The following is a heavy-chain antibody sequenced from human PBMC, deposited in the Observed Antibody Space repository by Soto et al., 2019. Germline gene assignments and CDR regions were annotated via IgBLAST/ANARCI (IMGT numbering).Heavy chain of an antibody. V-gene: IGHV3-30*18. Sequence: QVQLVESGGGVVQPGRSLRLSCAASGFTFSSYGMHWVRQAPGKGLEWVAVISYDGSNKYYGDSVKGRFTIARDNSKNTLYLQMSSLRAEDTAVYYWAKGFSYSVIDYWEQGTLVTFSS. CDR2: ISYDGSNK. CDR1: GFTFSSYG. J-gene: IGHJ4*02. D-gene: IGHD5-18*01. CDR3: AKGFSYSVIDY.